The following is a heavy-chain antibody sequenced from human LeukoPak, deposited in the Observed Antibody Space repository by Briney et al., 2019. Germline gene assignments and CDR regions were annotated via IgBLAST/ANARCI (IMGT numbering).Heavy chain of an antibody. CDR3: ARHESVGSPYYGMDV. J-gene: IGHJ6*02. CDR2: VFYTGST. Sequence: MASETLSLTCTVSGGSISSSYWSWIRQPPGKGLEWIGFVFYTGSTSYNPSLKSRVSISVDTSKNQFSLKLSSVTAAGTAVYYCARHESVGSPYYGMDVWGQGTTVTVSS. CDR1: GGSISSSY. V-gene: IGHV4-59*08. D-gene: IGHD4-23*01.